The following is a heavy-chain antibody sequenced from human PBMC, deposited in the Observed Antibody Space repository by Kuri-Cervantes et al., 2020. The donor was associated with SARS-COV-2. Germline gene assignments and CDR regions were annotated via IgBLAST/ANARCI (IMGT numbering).Heavy chain of an antibody. CDR2: IIPIFGTA. D-gene: IGHD5-24*01. Sequence: SVKVSCKASGGTFSSYAISWVRQAPGQGLEWMGGIIPIFGTANYAQKFQGRVAITADESTSTAYMELSSLRSEDTAVYYCARGGEMATIMHRLDYWGQGTLVTVSS. CDR1: GGTFSSYA. V-gene: IGHV1-69*13. J-gene: IGHJ4*02. CDR3: ARGGEMATIMHRLDY.